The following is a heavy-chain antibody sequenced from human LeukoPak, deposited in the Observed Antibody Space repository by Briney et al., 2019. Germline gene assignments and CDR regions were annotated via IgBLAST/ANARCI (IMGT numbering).Heavy chain of an antibody. V-gene: IGHV3-30*04. CDR2: ISYDGSNK. CDR3: ARDRSEYDFWSGYPYYYYGMDV. CDR1: GFTFSSYA. J-gene: IGHJ6*02. D-gene: IGHD3-3*01. Sequence: GSLRLSCAASGFTFSSYAMHWVRQAPGKGLEWVAVISYDGSNKYYADSVKGRFTISRDNSKNTLYLQMNSLRAEDTAVYYCARDRSEYDFWSGYPYYYYGMDVWGQGTTVTVSS.